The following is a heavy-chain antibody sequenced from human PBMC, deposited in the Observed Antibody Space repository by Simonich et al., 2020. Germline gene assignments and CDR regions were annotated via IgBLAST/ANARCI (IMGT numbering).Heavy chain of an antibody. CDR3: ARDSYSSWYFDL. V-gene: IGHV1-2*02. CDR2: INPTSGGT. D-gene: IGHD6-13*01. CDR1: GYTFTGYY. J-gene: IGHJ2*01. Sequence: QVQLVQSGAEVKKPGASVKVSCKASGYTFTGYYMHWVRQAPGQGLEWMGWINPTSGGTNYAKKFQGRVTMTRDTSISTAYMELSRLRSDDTAVYYCARDSYSSWYFDLWGRGTLVTVSS.